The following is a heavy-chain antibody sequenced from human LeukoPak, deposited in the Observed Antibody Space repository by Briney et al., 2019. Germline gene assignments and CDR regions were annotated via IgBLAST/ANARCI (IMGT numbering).Heavy chain of an antibody. J-gene: IGHJ6*02. V-gene: IGHV3-7*03. CDR3: AKGASTVTTSGMDV. CDR2: IHQDGSEK. Sequence: GGSLRLSCAASGFTFSIYWMSWVHQAPEKGLEWVASIHQDGSEKYNVDSVKGRFTISRDNAKNSLYLQMNSLRAEDTAVYYCAKGASTVTTSGMDVWGQGTTVTVSS. CDR1: GFTFSIYW. D-gene: IGHD4-17*01.